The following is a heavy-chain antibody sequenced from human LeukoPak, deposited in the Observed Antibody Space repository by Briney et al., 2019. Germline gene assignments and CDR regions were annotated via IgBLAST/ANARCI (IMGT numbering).Heavy chain of an antibody. J-gene: IGHJ5*02. Sequence: SETLSLTCTVSGGSISSYYWSWIRQPAGKGLEWIGRIYTSGSTYYNPSLKSRVTISLDTSKSQFSLKVRYVTAADTAVYYCARDRSGDDDFWSGYYTNYFDPWGQGTLVTVSS. D-gene: IGHD3-3*01. CDR3: ARDRSGDDDFWSGYYTNYFDP. CDR1: GGSISSYY. CDR2: IYTSGST. V-gene: IGHV4-4*07.